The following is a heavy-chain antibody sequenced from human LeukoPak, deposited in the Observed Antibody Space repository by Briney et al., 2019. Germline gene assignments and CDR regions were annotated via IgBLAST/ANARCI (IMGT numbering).Heavy chain of an antibody. CDR1: GFTFSGHW. Sequence: GGSLRLSCAASGFTFSGHWLSWFRQAPGKGLEWVANINQDGSDKYFVDSVRGRFTISRDNAKNSLYLQMNSLRAEDTAVYYCAREVPSRWRASYFDYWGQGTLVTVSS. J-gene: IGHJ4*02. CDR3: AREVPSRWRASYFDY. V-gene: IGHV3-7*01. CDR2: INQDGSDK. D-gene: IGHD1-26*01.